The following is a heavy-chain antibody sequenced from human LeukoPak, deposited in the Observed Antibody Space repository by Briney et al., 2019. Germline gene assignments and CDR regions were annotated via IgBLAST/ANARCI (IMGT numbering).Heavy chain of an antibody. CDR2: ISGSGSKT. CDR3: VKEPRGYSFSFDI. CDR1: GFTFSTCA. J-gene: IGHJ3*02. V-gene: IGHV3-23*01. D-gene: IGHD5-18*01. Sequence: GGSLGLSCAASGFTFSTCAINWVRQAPGKGLEWVSAISGSGSKTFYADSVKGRFTISRDDPKNTLYLQMNSLRPEDTAVYYCVKEPRGYSFSFDIWGQGTMVTVSS.